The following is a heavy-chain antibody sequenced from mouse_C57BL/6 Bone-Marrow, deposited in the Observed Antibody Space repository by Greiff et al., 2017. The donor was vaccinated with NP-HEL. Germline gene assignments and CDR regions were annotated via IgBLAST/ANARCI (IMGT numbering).Heavy chain of an antibody. CDR2: ISDGGSYT. Sequence: EVKLMESGGGLVKPGGSLKLSCAASGFTFSSYAMSWVRQTPEKRLEWVATISDGGSYTYYPDNVKGRFTISRDTAKNNLYLQMSQMKSEDTAVYYCARYTYPCYAMDYWGQGTAVTVTS. CDR1: GFTFSSYA. J-gene: IGHJ4*01. CDR3: ARYTYPCYAMDY. V-gene: IGHV5-4*03.